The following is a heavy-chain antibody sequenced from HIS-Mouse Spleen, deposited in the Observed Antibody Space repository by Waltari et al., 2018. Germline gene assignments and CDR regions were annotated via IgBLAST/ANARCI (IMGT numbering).Heavy chain of an antibody. J-gene: IGHJ2*01. CDR3: AREIPYSSSWYDWYFDL. CDR2: IYYSGRT. CDR1: DGSICSSCYY. V-gene: IGHV4-39*07. D-gene: IGHD6-13*01. Sequence: QLQLQESGPGLVKPSETLSLPRTVSDGSICSSCYYSGSIRQPPGKGLEWIGSIYYSGRTYYNPSLKSRVTISVDTSKNQFSLKLSSVTAADTAVYYCAREIPYSSSWYDWYFDLWGRGTLVTVSS.